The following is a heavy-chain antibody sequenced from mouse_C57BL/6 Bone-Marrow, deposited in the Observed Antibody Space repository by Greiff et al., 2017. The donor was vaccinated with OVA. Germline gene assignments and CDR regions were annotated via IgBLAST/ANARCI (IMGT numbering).Heavy chain of an antibody. Sequence: VKLQQPGAELVLPGASVKLSCKASGYTFTSYWLHWVKQRPGQGLEWIGEIDPSDSYTNYNQKFKGKSTLTVDKSSSTAYMQRSSLTSEDSAVYYCARGGTGYWGQGTTLTGSS. D-gene: IGHD3-3*01. V-gene: IGHV1-69*01. CDR1: GYTFTSYW. J-gene: IGHJ2*01. CDR3: ARGGTGY. CDR2: IDPSDSYT.